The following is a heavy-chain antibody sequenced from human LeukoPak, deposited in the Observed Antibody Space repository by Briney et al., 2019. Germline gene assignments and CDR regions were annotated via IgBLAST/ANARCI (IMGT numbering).Heavy chain of an antibody. CDR2: ISYDGSNK. Sequence: PGGSLRLSCAASGFTFSSYGMHWVRQAPGKGLGWVAVISYDGSNKYYADSVKGRFTISRDNSKNTLYLQMNSLRAEDTAVYYCAKEPYCSSTSCIGEYFQRWGQGTLVPVSS. CDR1: GFTFSSYG. CDR3: AKEPYCSSTSCIGEYFQR. V-gene: IGHV3-30*18. J-gene: IGHJ1*01. D-gene: IGHD2-2*01.